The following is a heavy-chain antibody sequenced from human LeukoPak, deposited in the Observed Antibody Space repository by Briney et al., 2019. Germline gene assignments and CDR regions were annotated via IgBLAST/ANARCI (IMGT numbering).Heavy chain of an antibody. CDR2: IYHSGST. J-gene: IGHJ5*02. D-gene: IGHD4-17*01. Sequence: PSQTLSLTCVVSGGSISSGGYSWSWIRQPPGKGLEWIGYIYHSGSTYYNPSLKSRVTISVDRSKNQFSLKLSSVTAADTAVYYCARGYGDYGDNWFDPWGQGTLVTVSS. V-gene: IGHV4-30-2*01. CDR3: ARGYGDYGDNWFDP. CDR1: GGSISSGGYS.